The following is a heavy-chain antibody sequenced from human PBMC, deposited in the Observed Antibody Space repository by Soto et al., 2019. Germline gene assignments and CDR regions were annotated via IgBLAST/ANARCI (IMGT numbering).Heavy chain of an antibody. V-gene: IGHV3-30*18. Sequence: PGGSLWVSCAACGFTFSSYAMHWVRQAPGKGLEWVAVISYDGSNKYYADSVKGRFTISRDNSKNTLYLQMNSLRAEDTAVYYCAKMYYYASNGYEGFAPWGQGTLLTVSS. CDR2: ISYDGSNK. CDR1: GFTFSSYA. J-gene: IGHJ4*02. D-gene: IGHD3-22*01. CDR3: AKMYYYASNGYEGFAP.